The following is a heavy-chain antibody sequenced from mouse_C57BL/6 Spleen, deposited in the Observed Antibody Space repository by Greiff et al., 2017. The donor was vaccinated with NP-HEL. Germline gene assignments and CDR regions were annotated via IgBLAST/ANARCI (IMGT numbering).Heavy chain of an antibody. CDR2: ISSGSSTI. V-gene: IGHV5-17*01. J-gene: IGHJ3*01. Sequence: EVKLMESGGGLVKPGGSLKLSCAASGFTFSDYGMHWVRQAPEKGLEWVAYISSGSSTIYYADTVKGRFTISRDNAKNTLFLQMTSLRSEDTAMYYCAREGGYGFAYWGQGTLVTVSA. D-gene: IGHD2-2*01. CDR3: AREGGYGFAY. CDR1: GFTFSDYG.